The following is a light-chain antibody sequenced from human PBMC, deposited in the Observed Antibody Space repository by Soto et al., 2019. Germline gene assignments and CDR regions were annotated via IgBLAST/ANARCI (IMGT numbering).Light chain of an antibody. J-gene: IGKJ2*01. V-gene: IGKV1-39*01. CDR2: STY. Sequence: DIQMTQSPSALSASVGDRVTITCRASQSLSSHLHWYQEKPGKAPKLLIFSTYSLQSGVSSRFSGSGTGTDFTLTISNLHPEDSATYYCQQSYITPYTFGQGTNLEIK. CDR3: QQSYITPYT. CDR1: QSLSSH.